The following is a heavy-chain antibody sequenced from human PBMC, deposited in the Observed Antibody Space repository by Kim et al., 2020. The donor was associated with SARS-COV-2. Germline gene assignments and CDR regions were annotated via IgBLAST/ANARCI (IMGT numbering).Heavy chain of an antibody. CDR2: ISSSSSYT. CDR3: ARDLHYYDSSGYYYFDY. V-gene: IGHV3-11*05. Sequence: GGSLRLSCAASGFTFSDYYMSWIRQAPGKGLEWVSYISSSSSYTNYADSVKGRFTISRDNAKNSLYLQMNSLRAEDTAVYYCARDLHYYDSSGYYYFDYWGQGTLVTVSS. J-gene: IGHJ4*02. D-gene: IGHD3-22*01. CDR1: GFTFSDYY.